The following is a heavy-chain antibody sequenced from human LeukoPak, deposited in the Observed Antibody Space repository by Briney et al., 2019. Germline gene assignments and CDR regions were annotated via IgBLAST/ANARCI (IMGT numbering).Heavy chain of an antibody. D-gene: IGHD6-13*01. CDR3: ARTIGAGGKDYFDS. CDR1: GYTFSTSN. CDR2: INTKTGNP. J-gene: IGHJ4*02. V-gene: IGHV7-4-1*02. Sequence: ASVKVSCKASGYTFSTSNMNWMRQAPGQGLEWMGWINTKTGNPTYAQGFTGRFVFSLDTSVNTAYLQISTLNIEDTAMYFCARTIGAGGKDYFDSWGQGTLAIVSS.